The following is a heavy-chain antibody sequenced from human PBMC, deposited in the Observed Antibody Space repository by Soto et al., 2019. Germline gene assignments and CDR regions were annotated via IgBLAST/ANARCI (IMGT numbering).Heavy chain of an antibody. Sequence: QITLKESGPTLVKPTQTLTLTCTFSGFSLSTGGVGVGWIRQPPGKALEWLALIYWDDDKRYSPSLKSRLTVTKDTSKKQVGLTMTNMDPVDTATYYCAHSRCGGDCLRSYSSHYYYGMDVWGQGTTVTVSS. CDR1: GFSLSTGGVG. J-gene: IGHJ6*02. V-gene: IGHV2-5*02. CDR3: AHSRCGGDCLRSYSSHYYYGMDV. D-gene: IGHD2-21*02. CDR2: IYWDDDK.